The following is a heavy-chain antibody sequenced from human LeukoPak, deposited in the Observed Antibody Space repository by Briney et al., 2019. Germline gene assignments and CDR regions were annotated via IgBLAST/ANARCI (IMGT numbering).Heavy chain of an antibody. Sequence: GGSLRLLCAASGFTFSSYWMHWVSQAPGKWLVCVSRINSDRSTTSYADSVMGRFTISRDNAKNTMYLQMNSLRAEDTAEYYCARVIYSGWEGELSDWGQGTLVTVSS. CDR2: INSDRSTT. CDR1: GFTFSSYW. J-gene: IGHJ4*02. CDR3: ARVIYSGWEGELSD. D-gene: IGHD6-19*01. V-gene: IGHV3-74*01.